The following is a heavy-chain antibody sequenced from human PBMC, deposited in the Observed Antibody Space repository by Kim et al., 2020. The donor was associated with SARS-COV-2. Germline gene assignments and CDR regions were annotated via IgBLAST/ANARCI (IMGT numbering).Heavy chain of an antibody. CDR1: GGSISSSSYY. J-gene: IGHJ4*02. CDR2: IYYSGST. Sequence: SETLSLTCTVSGGSISSSSYYWGWIRQPPGKGLEWIGSIYYSGSTYYNPSLKSRVTISVDTSKNQFSLKLSSVTAADTAVYYCARAYSSGWYFIPNFDYWGQGTLVTVSS. D-gene: IGHD6-19*01. CDR3: ARAYSSGWYFIPNFDY. V-gene: IGHV4-39*07.